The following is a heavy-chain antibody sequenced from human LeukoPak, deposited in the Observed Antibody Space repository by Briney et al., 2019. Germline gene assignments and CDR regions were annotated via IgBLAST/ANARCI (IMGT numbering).Heavy chain of an antibody. J-gene: IGHJ5*02. V-gene: IGHV4-59*01. D-gene: IGHD3-3*01. CDR3: AREGYDFWSGYYPA. CDR2: IYYSGST. CDR1: GGSISSYY. Sequence: PSETLFLTCTVSGGSISSYYWSWIRQPPGKGLEWIGYIYYSGSTNYNPSLKSRVTISVDTSKNQFSLKLSSVTAADTAVYYCAREGYDFWSGYYPAWGQGTLVTVSS.